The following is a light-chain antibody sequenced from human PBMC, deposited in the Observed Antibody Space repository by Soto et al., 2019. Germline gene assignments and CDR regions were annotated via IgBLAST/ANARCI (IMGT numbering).Light chain of an antibody. J-gene: IGKJ1*01. CDR3: QKYNSAHSWT. Sequence: DVQMTQSPSSLSASVGDRVTITCRASQGITTYLAWYQQKAGKPPQLLIYGASFLRSGVPPRFSGSGSGTDFTLTISSLQPEDVGTYYCQKYNSAHSWTFGQGTKVQI. CDR2: GAS. V-gene: IGKV1-27*01. CDR1: QGITTY.